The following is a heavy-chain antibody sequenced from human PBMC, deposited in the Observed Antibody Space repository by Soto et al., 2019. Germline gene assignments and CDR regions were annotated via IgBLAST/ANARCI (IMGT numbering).Heavy chain of an antibody. J-gene: IGHJ4*02. CDR1: GFTFSSYA. CDR2: IGGSGGST. CDR3: AKDLAYDILTGYWFEY. V-gene: IGHV3-23*01. D-gene: IGHD3-9*01. Sequence: GGSLRLSCAASGFTFSSYAMSWVRQAPGKGLEWVSGIGGSGGSTNYADSVKGRFTISRDNSKNTLYLQMNSLRAEDTDVYFCAKDLAYDILTGYWFEYWGPGT.